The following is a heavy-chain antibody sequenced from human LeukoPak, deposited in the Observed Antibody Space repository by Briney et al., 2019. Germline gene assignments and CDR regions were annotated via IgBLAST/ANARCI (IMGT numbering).Heavy chain of an antibody. Sequence: PSETLSLTCTVSGGSISSHYWSWIRQPPGKGLEWIAYIYYSGSTNYNPSLKSRVTISVDTSKNQFSLKLSSVTAADTAVYYCARDCGGDRYLDYWGQGTLVTVSS. CDR2: IYYSGST. CDR3: ARDCGGDRYLDY. J-gene: IGHJ4*02. CDR1: GGSISSHY. D-gene: IGHD2-21*02. V-gene: IGHV4-59*11.